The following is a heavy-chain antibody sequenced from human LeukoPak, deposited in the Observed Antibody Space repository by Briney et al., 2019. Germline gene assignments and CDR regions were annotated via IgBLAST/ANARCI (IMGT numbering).Heavy chain of an antibody. J-gene: IGHJ3*02. Sequence: GGSLRLSCAASGFTFSLYAMNWVRQAPGTGLEWVSSISHSGSISYADSVKGRFTISRDNSKNTLYLQMSSLRAEDTAIYYCVKGLTERWIVDAFDMWGQGTVVTVSS. V-gene: IGHV3-23*01. CDR2: ISHSGSI. CDR1: GFTFSLYA. D-gene: IGHD5-12*01. CDR3: VKGLTERWIVDAFDM.